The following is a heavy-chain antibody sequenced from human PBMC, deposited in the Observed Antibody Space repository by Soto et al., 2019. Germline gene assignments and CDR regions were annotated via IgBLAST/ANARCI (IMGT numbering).Heavy chain of an antibody. Sequence: GGSLRLFCAASGFTFSRYGMSWVRQAPGKWLEWVSSISMTTSYVYYADSVKGRFSISRDNAKKILYLEMYALRTEDTAVYYCARDPSEGRVCNWFESWGQVXPFTVSS. CDR2: ISMTTSYV. V-gene: IGHV3-21*01. CDR1: GFTFSRYG. J-gene: IGHJ5*01. D-gene: IGHD6-6*01. CDR3: ARDPSEGRVCNWFES.